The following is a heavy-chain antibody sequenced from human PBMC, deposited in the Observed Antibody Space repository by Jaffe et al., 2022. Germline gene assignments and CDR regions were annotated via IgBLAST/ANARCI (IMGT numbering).Heavy chain of an antibody. CDR2: IYTSGST. V-gene: IGHV4-61*02. CDR3: ARSGLWSLNWFDP. D-gene: IGHD5-18*01. CDR1: GGSISSGSYY. Sequence: QVQLQESGPGLVKPSQTLSLTCTVSGGSISSGSYYWSWIRQPAGKGLEWIGRIYTSGSTNYNPSLKSRVTISVDTSKNQFSLKLSSVTAADTAVYYCARSGLWSLNWFDPWGQGTLVTVSS. J-gene: IGHJ5*02.